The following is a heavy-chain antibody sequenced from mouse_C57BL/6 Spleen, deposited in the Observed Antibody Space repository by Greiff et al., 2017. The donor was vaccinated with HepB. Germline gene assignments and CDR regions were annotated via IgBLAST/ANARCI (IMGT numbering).Heavy chain of an antibody. CDR2: INPSSGYT. CDR3: ARRGVGRDYYAMDY. Sequence: QVQLQQSGAELARPGASVKMSCKASGYTFTSYTMHWVKQRPGQGLEWIGYINPSSGYTKYNQKFKDKATLTADKSSSTAYMQLSSLTSEDSAVYYCARRGVGRDYYAMDYWGQGTSVTVSS. CDR1: GYTFTSYT. V-gene: IGHV1-4*01. J-gene: IGHJ4*01. D-gene: IGHD4-1*01.